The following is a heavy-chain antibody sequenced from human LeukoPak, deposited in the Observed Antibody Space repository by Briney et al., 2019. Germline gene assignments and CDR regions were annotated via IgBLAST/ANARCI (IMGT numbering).Heavy chain of an antibody. CDR3: ARVNPGLRYFGY. V-gene: IGHV4-34*01. J-gene: IGHJ4*02. Sequence: SETLSLTCAVYGGSFSGYYWSWIRQPPGKGLAWIGEINHSGSTNYNPSLKSRVTISVDTSKNQFSLKLSSVTAADTAVYYCARVNPGLRYFGYWGQGTLVTVSS. D-gene: IGHD3-9*01. CDR1: GGSFSGYY. CDR2: INHSGST.